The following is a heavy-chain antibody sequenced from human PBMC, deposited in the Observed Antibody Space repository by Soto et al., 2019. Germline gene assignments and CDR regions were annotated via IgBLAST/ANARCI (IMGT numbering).Heavy chain of an antibody. CDR2: ISYDGSNK. V-gene: IGHV3-30*18. CDR1: GFTFSSYG. CDR3: AKSWLGRELSLDY. Sequence: GGSLRLSCAASGFTFSSYGMHWVRQAPGKGLEWVAVISYDGSNKYYADSVKGRFTISRDNSKNTLYLQMNSLRAEDTAVYYCAKSWLGRELSLDYWGQGTLVTVSS. D-gene: IGHD1-7*01. J-gene: IGHJ4*02.